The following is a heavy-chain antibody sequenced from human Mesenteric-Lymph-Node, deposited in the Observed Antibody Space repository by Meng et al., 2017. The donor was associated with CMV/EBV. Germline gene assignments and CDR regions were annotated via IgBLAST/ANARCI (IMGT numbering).Heavy chain of an antibody. J-gene: IGHJ6*02. Sequence: ASVKVSCKASGYTFTGYYMHWVQQAPGQGLEWMGWINPNSGGTNYAQKFQGRVTMTRDTSISTAYMELSRLRSDDTAVYYCARNQGATSSYYYYYGMDVWGQGTTVTVSS. CDR2: INPNSGGT. CDR1: GYTFTGYY. CDR3: ARNQGATSSYYYYYGMDV. D-gene: IGHD5-12*01. V-gene: IGHV1-2*02.